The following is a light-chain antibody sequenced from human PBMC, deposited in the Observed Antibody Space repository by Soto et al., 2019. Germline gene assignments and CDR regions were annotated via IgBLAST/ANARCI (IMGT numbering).Light chain of an antibody. Sequence: EIVLTQSPGTLSLSPGEGATLSCRASQSVSTNFFAWYQQKPGQAPRLLIYGASTRATSIPDRFSGSGSGTDFTLTISRLEPEDFAVYYCQQYGRTSWTFGQGTNVEIK. CDR1: QSVSTNF. J-gene: IGKJ1*01. V-gene: IGKV3-20*01. CDR3: QQYGRTSWT. CDR2: GAS.